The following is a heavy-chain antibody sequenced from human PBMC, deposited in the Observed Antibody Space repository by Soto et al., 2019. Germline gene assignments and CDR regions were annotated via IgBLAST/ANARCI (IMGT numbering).Heavy chain of an antibody. J-gene: IGHJ6*02. D-gene: IGHD1-1*01. CDR3: ARDQLSQLSYGMDV. CDR2: LSSSGSTI. Sequence: QVQLVESGGGLVKPGGSLRLSCAASGCAFSDYYMSWIRQAPGKGLEWVSYLSSSGSTIYYADSVKGRFTISRDNAKNSLYLQMNSLRAEDTAVYYCARDQLSQLSYGMDVWGQGTTVTVSS. CDR1: GCAFSDYY. V-gene: IGHV3-11*01.